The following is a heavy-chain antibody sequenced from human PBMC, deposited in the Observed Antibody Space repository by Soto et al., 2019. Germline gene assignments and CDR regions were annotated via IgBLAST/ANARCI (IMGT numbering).Heavy chain of an antibody. J-gene: IGHJ4*02. D-gene: IGHD6-19*01. CDR3: ARDLGWAFDY. Sequence: EVQMVESGGGLVQPGGSLRLSCEVSGFSFSAYTMNWFRHTPGLGLEWLAFITQTSGDTYCADSVKGRFTISRDNGKSSLYLEMSDLRAEDTAVYYCARDLGWAFDYWGRGTLVTVSS. V-gene: IGHV3-48*01. CDR2: ITQTSGDT. CDR1: GFSFSAYT.